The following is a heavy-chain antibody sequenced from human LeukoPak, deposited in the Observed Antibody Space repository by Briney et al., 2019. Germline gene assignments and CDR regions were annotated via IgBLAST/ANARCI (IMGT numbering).Heavy chain of an antibody. CDR3: ARGIDY. CDR1: GFTFSSYG. CDR2: ISYDGSNK. J-gene: IGHJ4*02. Sequence: KSGGSLRLSCAASGFTFSSYGMHWVRQAPGKGLEWVAVISYDGSNKYYADSVKGRFTISRDNSKNTLYLQMNSLRAEDTAVYYCARGIDYWGQGTLVTVSS. V-gene: IGHV3-30*03.